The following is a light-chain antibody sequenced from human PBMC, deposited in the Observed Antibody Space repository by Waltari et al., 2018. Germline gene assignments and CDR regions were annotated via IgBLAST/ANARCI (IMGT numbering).Light chain of an antibody. Sequence: QSGLTQSPSVSGTPGQRVTISCSGSTSNIGSYHVYWYQQLPGAAPKLLIYRNDQRPSGVPDRFSGSKSVTSASLAIGGLRSEYEAFYYCAAWDDSLTAWLFGGGTKLTGL. CDR1: TSNIGSYH. CDR3: AAWDDSLTAWL. V-gene: IGLV1-47*01. CDR2: RND. J-gene: IGLJ3*02.